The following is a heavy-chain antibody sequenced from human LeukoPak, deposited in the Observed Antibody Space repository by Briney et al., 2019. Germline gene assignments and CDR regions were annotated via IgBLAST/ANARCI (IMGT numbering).Heavy chain of an antibody. J-gene: IGHJ4*02. V-gene: IGHV1-46*01. D-gene: IGHD2-15*01. CDR1: GYTFTSHY. CDR2: INPSGGST. Sequence: GASVKVSCKASGYTFTSHYMHWVRQAPGQGLEWMGIINPSGGSTSYAQKFQGRVTMTRDMSTSTVYMELSSLRSEGTAVYYCAREIVVVVAATSRAIDYWGQGTLVTVSS. CDR3: AREIVVVVAATSRAIDY.